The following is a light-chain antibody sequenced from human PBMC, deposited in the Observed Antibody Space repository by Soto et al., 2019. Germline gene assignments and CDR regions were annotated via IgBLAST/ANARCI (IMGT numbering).Light chain of an antibody. CDR3: QSWDSSSGV. J-gene: IGLJ3*02. CDR2: QDT. CDR1: KLGDKY. V-gene: IGLV3-1*01. Sequence: SYELTQPPSVSVSPGQTASIACSGDKLGDKYAAWYQVKSGQSPTLVIYQDTKRPSGIPERFSGTNSGNTATLTISGTQAVDEADYYCQSWDSSSGVFGGGTKVTVL.